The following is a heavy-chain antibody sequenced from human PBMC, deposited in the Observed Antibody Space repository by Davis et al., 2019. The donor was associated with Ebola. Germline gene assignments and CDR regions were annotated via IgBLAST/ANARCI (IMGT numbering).Heavy chain of an antibody. D-gene: IGHD3-10*01. J-gene: IGHJ4*02. CDR2: A. CDR3: ARTYYYGSGSHYYFDY. V-gene: IGHV1-69*06. Sequence: ANYAQKFQGRVTITADKSTSTAYMELSSLRSEDTAVYYCARTYYYGSGSHYYFDYWGQGTLVTVSS.